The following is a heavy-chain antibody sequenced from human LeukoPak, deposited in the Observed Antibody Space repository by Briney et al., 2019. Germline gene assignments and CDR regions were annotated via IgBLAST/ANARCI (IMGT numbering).Heavy chain of an antibody. CDR2: IIPMLGTA. CDR3: ARAGLAASGIALGFDY. J-gene: IGHJ4*02. V-gene: IGHV1-69*13. D-gene: IGHD6-13*01. CDR1: GDTFRSYA. Sequence: SVKVSCKASGDTFRSYAVSWVRQAPGQGLEWMGGIIPMLGTANYAQKFQGRVTITADESMSTGYMELSSLRSDDTAVYYCARAGLAASGIALGFDYWGQGTLVTVSS.